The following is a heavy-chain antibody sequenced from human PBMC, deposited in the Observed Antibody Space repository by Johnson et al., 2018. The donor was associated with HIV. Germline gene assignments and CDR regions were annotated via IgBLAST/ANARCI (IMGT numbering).Heavy chain of an antibody. CDR1: VFTFSIYG. CDR3: AKVHSSSSNGFDI. D-gene: IGHD6-6*01. Sequence: HVQLVASGVGVLQPGPSLRLSFSASVFTFSIYGMHWVRQAPGKGLEWVAVIWYDGSNKYYADSVMGRFTFSRDNYKNTLYLQMNSLRGEDTAVYYCAKVHSSSSNGFDIWGQGTMVTVSS. CDR2: IWYDGSNK. J-gene: IGHJ3*02. V-gene: IGHV3-33*06.